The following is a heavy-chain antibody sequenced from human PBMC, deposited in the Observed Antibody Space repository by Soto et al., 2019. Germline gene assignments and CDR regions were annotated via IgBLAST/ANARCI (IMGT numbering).Heavy chain of an antibody. CDR1: GGSFSGYY. Sequence: SETLSLTCAVYGGSFSGYYWSWIRQPPGKGLEWIGEINHSGSTNYNPSLKSRVTISVDTSKNQFSLKLSSVTAADTAVYYCARGGYSYGFHYYYYYMDVWGKGTTVTVSS. CDR3: ARGGYSYGFHYYYYYMDV. V-gene: IGHV4-34*01. CDR2: INHSGST. D-gene: IGHD5-18*01. J-gene: IGHJ6*03.